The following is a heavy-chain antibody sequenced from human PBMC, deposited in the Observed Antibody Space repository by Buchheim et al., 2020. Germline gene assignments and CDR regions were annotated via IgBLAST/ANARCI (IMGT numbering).Heavy chain of an antibody. CDR2: ISSSSTI. J-gene: IGHJ4*02. Sequence: EVQLVESGGGLVQPGGSLRLSCAASGFTFSSYSMNWVRQAPGKGLEWVSYISSSSTIYYADSVKGRFTISRDNAKNSLYLQMNSLRAEDTAVYYCARDRGLAVAGTIDYWGQGTL. CDR3: ARDRGLAVAGTIDY. D-gene: IGHD6-19*01. V-gene: IGHV3-48*01. CDR1: GFTFSSYS.